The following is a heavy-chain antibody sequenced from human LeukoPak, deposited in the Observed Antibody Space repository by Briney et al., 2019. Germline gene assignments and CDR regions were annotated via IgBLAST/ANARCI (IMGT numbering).Heavy chain of an antibody. Sequence: ASVTVSCKASGYTFTSYYMHWVRQAPGQGLEWMGIINPSGGRTSYAQKFQGRVTMTRDTSTSTVYMELSSLRSEDTAVYYCAIAGIAAAGDPRFDYWGQGTLVTVSS. J-gene: IGHJ4*02. D-gene: IGHD6-13*01. V-gene: IGHV1-46*01. CDR1: GYTFTSYY. CDR3: AIAGIAAAGDPRFDY. CDR2: INPSGGRT.